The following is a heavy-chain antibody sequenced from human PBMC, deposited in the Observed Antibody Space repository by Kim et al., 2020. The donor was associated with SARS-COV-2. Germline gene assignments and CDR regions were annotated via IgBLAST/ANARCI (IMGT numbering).Heavy chain of an antibody. CDR1: GFTFSSYG. D-gene: IGHD2-2*01. J-gene: IGHJ6*02. CDR2: IWYDGSNK. CDR3: ARDGDIVVVPAAQKYYYYYGMDV. V-gene: IGHV3-33*01. Sequence: GGSLRLSCAASGFTFSSYGMHWVRQAPGKGLEWVAVIWYDGSNKYYADSVKGRFTISRDNSKNTLYLQMNSLRAEDTAVYYCARDGDIVVVPAAQKYYYYYGMDVWGQGTTVTVSS.